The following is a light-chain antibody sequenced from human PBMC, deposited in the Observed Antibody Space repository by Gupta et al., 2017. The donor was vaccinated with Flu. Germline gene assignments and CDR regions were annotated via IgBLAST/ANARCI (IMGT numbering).Light chain of an antibody. Sequence: SITISCTGTSSAFGVYNYVSWYQQHPGKAPKLMIYEVTNRPSGVSNRFSGSKSGNTASLTISGLQAEDEADYYCSSYTSSATPLFGGGTKLTVL. V-gene: IGLV2-14*01. CDR3: SSYTSSATPL. CDR1: SSAFGVYNY. J-gene: IGLJ3*02. CDR2: EVT.